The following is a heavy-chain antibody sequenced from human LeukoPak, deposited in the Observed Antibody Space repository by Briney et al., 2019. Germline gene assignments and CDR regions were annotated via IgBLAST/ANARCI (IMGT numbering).Heavy chain of an antibody. Sequence: GGSLRLSCAASGFTLSTYGMHWVRQASGKRLEWVAMISHDGNSKQYADFAKGRFTISRDNAKNSLYLQMNSLRAEDTAVYYCARGKSGYSSSYLFDYWGQGTLVTVSS. CDR3: ARGKSGYSSSYLFDY. CDR1: GFTLSTYG. D-gene: IGHD6-13*01. J-gene: IGHJ4*02. V-gene: IGHV3-30*03. CDR2: ISHDGNSK.